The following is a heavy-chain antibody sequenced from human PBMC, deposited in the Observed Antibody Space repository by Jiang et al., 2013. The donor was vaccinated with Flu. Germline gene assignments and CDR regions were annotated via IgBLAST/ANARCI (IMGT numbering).Heavy chain of an antibody. D-gene: IGHD4-17*01. CDR2: ISGSGGST. J-gene: IGHJ4*02. CDR3: AKDLPVSPTGHFDY. CDR1: GFTFSSYA. V-gene: IGHV3-23*01. Sequence: SGGGLVQPGGSLRLSCAASGFTFSSYAMSWVRQAPREGGWEWVSAISGSGGSTYYADSVKGRFTISRDNSKNTLYLQMNSLRAEDTAVYYCAKDLPVSPTGHFDYWGQGTLVTVSS.